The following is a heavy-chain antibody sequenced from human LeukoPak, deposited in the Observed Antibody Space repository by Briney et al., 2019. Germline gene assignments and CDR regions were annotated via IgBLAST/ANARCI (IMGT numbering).Heavy chain of an antibody. CDR3: ARSQYSSGWYTLDY. J-gene: IGHJ4*02. D-gene: IGHD6-19*01. V-gene: IGHV4-59*01. CDR1: GGSISSYY. CDR2: IYYSGST. Sequence: SETLSLTCTVSGGSISSYYWSWIRQPPGKGLEWIGYIYYSGSTNYNPSLKSRVTISVDTSKNQFSLKLSSVTAADTAVYYCARSQYSSGWYTLDYWGQGTLVTVSS.